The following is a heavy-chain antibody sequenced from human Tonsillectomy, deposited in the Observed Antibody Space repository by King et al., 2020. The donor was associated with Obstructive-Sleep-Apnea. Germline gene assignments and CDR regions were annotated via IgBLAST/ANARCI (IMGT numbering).Heavy chain of an antibody. CDR1: GFTFSSYS. J-gene: IGHJ4*02. CDR2: MSSSSSYI. V-gene: IGHV3-21*01. D-gene: IGHD2-15*01. Sequence: VQLVESGGGLVKPGGSLRLSCAASGFTFSSYSMNWVRQAPGKGLEGVSSMSSSSSYIYYADSVKGRFTISRDNAKNSLYLQMNSLRAEDTAVYYCARSDIVVVVAKSDYWGQGTLVTVSS. CDR3: ARSDIVVVVAKSDY.